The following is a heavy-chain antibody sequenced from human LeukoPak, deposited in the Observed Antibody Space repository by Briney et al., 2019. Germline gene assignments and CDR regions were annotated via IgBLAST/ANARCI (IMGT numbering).Heavy chain of an antibody. CDR2: IYYSGST. CDR1: GFTFSRYA. J-gene: IGHJ4*02. V-gene: IGHV4-39*01. D-gene: IGHD3-22*01. CDR3: ARSYYYDYRQIDY. Sequence: GSLRLSCAASGFTFSRYAMSWIRQPPGKGLEWLGSIYYSGSTYYNPSLKSRVTISVDASKNQFSLNLYSVTAADTAVFYCARSYYYDYRQIDYWGQGTLVTVSS.